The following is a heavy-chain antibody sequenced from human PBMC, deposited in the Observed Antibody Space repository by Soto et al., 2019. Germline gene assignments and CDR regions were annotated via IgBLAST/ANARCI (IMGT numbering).Heavy chain of an antibody. CDR2: ISGSGGST. V-gene: IGHV3-23*01. D-gene: IGHD3-22*01. J-gene: IGHJ4*02. CDR1: GFTFSSYA. CDR3: AKRPLSRIYYDSSGYYGLDY. Sequence: EVQLLESGGGLVQPGGSLRLSCAASGFTFSSYAMSWLRQAPGTGLEWVSAISGSGGSTYYADSVTGRFTISRDNSENTLYLQMDSMRAEDTTVYYWAKRPLSRIYYDSSGYYGLDYCGQGTLVTVSS.